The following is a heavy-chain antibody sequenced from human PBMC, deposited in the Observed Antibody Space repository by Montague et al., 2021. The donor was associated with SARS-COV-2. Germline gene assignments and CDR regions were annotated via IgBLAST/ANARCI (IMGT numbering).Heavy chain of an antibody. D-gene: IGHD4-23*01. J-gene: IGHJ3*02. V-gene: IGHV4-39*01. Sequence: SETLSLTCTVSGGSISSRSYYWGWIRQPPGKGLEWIGSIYYSGSTYYXPSLKSRVTISVDTSKNQFSLKLSSVTAADTVVYYCARLRGDYGGTYDTFDIWGQGTMVTVSS. CDR2: IYYSGST. CDR1: GGSISSRSYY. CDR3: ARLRGDYGGTYDTFDI.